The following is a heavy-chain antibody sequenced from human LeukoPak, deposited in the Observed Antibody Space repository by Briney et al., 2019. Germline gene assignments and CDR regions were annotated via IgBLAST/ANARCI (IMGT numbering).Heavy chain of an antibody. V-gene: IGHV3-30*18. CDR3: AKTFTGTYEIDY. CDR1: GFSFSTYG. D-gene: IGHD1-26*01. CDR2: ISYDGSDK. J-gene: IGHJ4*02. Sequence: GGSLRLSCAASGFSFSTYGMHWVRQAPGKGLEWVTVISYDGSDKYYADSVKGRFTVSRDNSQNTQYLQMNSLRAEDTALYYCAKTFTGTYEIDYWGLGTLVTVSS.